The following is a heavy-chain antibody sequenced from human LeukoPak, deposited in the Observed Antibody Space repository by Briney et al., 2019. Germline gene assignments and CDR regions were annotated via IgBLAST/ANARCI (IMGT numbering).Heavy chain of an antibody. Sequence: PSETLSLTCTVSGGSISSSSYYWGWIRQPPGKGLEWIGSIYYSGSTYYNPSLKSRVTISVDTSKNQFSLKLSSVTAADTAVYYCARQTTGEGAVYYYMDVWGKGTTVTVSS. CDR1: GGSISSSSYY. J-gene: IGHJ6*03. CDR3: ARQTTGEGAVYYYMDV. CDR2: IYYSGST. D-gene: IGHD1-1*01. V-gene: IGHV4-39*01.